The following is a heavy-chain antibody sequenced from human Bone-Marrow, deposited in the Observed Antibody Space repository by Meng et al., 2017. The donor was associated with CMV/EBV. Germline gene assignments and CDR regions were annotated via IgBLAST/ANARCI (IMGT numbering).Heavy chain of an antibody. D-gene: IGHD6-13*01. CDR1: GGSISSYY. Sequence: SETLSLTCTVSGGSISSYYWSWIRQPPGKGLEWIGYIYYSGSTNYNPSLKSRVTISVDTSKNQFSLKLSSVTAADTAVYYCARARGWLRPYSSSWPKVDYYYYGMYVWGQGTTVTVSS. CDR2: IYYSGST. V-gene: IGHV4-59*01. CDR3: ARARGWLRPYSSSWPKVDYYYYGMYV. J-gene: IGHJ6*02.